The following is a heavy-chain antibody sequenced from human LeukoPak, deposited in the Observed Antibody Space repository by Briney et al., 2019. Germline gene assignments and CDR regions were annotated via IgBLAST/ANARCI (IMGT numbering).Heavy chain of an antibody. CDR3: TTEKYYDFWSGYYEKPYYFDY. Sequence: GSLRLSCAASGFTFSNAWMSWVRQAPGKGLEWVGRIKSKTDGGTTDYAAPVKGRFTISRDDSKNTLYLQMNSLKTEDTAVYYCTTEKYYDFWSGYYEKPYYFDYWGQGTLVTVSS. CDR2: IKSKTDGGTT. CDR1: GFTFSNAW. J-gene: IGHJ4*02. D-gene: IGHD3-3*01. V-gene: IGHV3-15*01.